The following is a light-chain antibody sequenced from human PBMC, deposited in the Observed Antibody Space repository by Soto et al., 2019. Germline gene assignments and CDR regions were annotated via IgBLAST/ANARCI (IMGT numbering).Light chain of an antibody. J-gene: IGKJ1*01. CDR1: QSVDIN. CDR3: QQYRNWPRT. CDR2: GAS. V-gene: IGKV3-15*01. Sequence: EIVLTQYTGTLSLSTGDRVTLSCRASQSVDINLAWYQQRAGQAPRLLVYGASTKATDMPGRFSGRGSGTEFTLTINNLQSEDFAVYYCQQYRNWPRTFGQGTMVDIK.